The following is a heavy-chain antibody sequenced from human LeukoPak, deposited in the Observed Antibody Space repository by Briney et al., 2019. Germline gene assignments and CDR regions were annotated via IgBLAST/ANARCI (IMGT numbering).Heavy chain of an antibody. J-gene: IGHJ6*02. Sequence: GGCLRLSCAASGFTFSSYAISWVRQAPGKGLEWVSAISGSGGSTYYADSVKGRFTISRDNSKNTLYLQMNSLRAEDTAVYYCAKDLLGSSAPRYYYYYGMDVWGQGTTVTVSS. CDR3: AKDLLGSSAPRYYYYYGMDV. CDR1: GFTFSSYA. CDR2: ISGSGGST. V-gene: IGHV3-23*01. D-gene: IGHD6-19*01.